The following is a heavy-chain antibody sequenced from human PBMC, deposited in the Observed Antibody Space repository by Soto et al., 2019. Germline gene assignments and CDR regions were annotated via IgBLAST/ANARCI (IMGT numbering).Heavy chain of an antibody. CDR2: INHSGST. CDR3: ARGRGRDYGDFTDY. D-gene: IGHD4-17*01. CDR1: GGSFSGYY. Sequence: SETLSLTCAVYGGSFSGYYWSWIRQPPGKGLEWIGEINHSGSTNYNPSLKSRVTISVDTSKNQFSLKLSSVTAADTAVYYCARGRGRDYGDFTDYWGQGTLVTVSS. J-gene: IGHJ4*02. V-gene: IGHV4-34*01.